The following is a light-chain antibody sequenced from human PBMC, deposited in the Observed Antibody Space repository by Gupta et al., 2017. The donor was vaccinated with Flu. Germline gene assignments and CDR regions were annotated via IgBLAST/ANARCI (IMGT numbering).Light chain of an antibody. Sequence: EIVLTQSPAALSLSPGERATLSCRASQSVSSYLAWYQQKHGQAPRLLIYDASNRATGIPARFSGSGSGTDFTLTISSLEPEDFAVYYWQQRNKWPITFGQGTRLEIK. CDR2: DAS. J-gene: IGKJ5*01. CDR3: QQRNKWPIT. CDR1: QSVSSY. V-gene: IGKV3-11*01.